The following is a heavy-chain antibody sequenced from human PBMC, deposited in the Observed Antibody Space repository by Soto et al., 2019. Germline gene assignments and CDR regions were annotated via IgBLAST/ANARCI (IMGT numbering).Heavy chain of an antibody. V-gene: IGHV2-5*02. CDR1: GFSLTTSGVG. Sequence: QITLNESGPPVVRPTETLTLTCRFSGFSLTTSGVGVGCIRQSPVKAPEWLALIYWDDDKRYSASLKSRLTITKDTSKNQVVLTVSDLDPTDTATYYCAHRVLRTVFGLVTTTAIYFDFWGQGTPVAVSS. CDR3: AHRVLRTVFGLVTTTAIYFDF. CDR2: IYWDDDK. D-gene: IGHD3-3*01. J-gene: IGHJ4*02.